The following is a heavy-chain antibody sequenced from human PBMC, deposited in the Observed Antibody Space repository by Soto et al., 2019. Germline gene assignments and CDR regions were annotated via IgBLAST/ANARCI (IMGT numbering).Heavy chain of an antibody. V-gene: IGHV3-30-3*01. Sequence: GGSLRLSCAASGFTFSSYAMHWVRQAPGKGLEWVAVISYDGSNKYYADSVKGRFTISRDNSKNTLYLQMNSLRAEDTAVYYCARDRVNGYCGGDCYSLDYWRQGTLVTVSS. CDR1: GFTFSSYA. J-gene: IGHJ4*02. CDR3: ARDRVNGYCGGDCYSLDY. CDR2: ISYDGSNK. D-gene: IGHD2-21*02.